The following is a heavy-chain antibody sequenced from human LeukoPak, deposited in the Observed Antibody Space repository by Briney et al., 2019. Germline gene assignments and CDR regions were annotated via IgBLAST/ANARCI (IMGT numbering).Heavy chain of an antibody. CDR3: ARGDGRGSYKDYYFDY. J-gene: IGHJ4*02. V-gene: IGHV3-21*01. CDR2: ISSSSSYI. D-gene: IGHD1-26*01. Sequence: PGGSLRLSCAASGFTFSSYTMNWVRQAPGKGLECVSSISSSSSYIYYADSVKGRLTISRDNAKNSVYLQMNSLRAEDTAVYYCARGDGRGSYKDYYFDYWGQGTLVTVSS. CDR1: GFTFSSYT.